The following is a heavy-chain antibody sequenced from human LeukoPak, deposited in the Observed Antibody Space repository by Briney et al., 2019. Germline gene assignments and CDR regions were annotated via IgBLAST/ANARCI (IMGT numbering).Heavy chain of an antibody. Sequence: SETLSLTCSVSGGSISSHYWSWTRQPPGKGLEWIGYVFYIGSTKYSPSLKSRVTISVDTSNNQFSLKLNSVTPADTAVYFCARGDGDNYPFDYWGRGTLVTVSS. D-gene: IGHD5-24*01. V-gene: IGHV4-59*11. J-gene: IGHJ4*02. CDR3: ARGDGDNYPFDY. CDR2: VFYIGST. CDR1: GGSISSHY.